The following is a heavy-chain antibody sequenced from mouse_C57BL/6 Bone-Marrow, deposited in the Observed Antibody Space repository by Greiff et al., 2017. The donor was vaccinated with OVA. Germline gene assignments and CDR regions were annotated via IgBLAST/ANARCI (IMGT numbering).Heavy chain of an antibody. CDR2: IDPETGGT. D-gene: IGHD2-3*01. CDR3: TRFYDGYYLYYFDY. Sequence: QVQLQQSGAELVRPGASVTLSCKASGYTFTDYEMHWVKQTPVHGLEWIGAIDPETGGTAYNQKFKGKAILTADKSSSTAYMELRSLTSEDSAVYYCTRFYDGYYLYYFDYGGQGTTLTVSS. V-gene: IGHV1-15*01. J-gene: IGHJ2*01. CDR1: GYTFTDYE.